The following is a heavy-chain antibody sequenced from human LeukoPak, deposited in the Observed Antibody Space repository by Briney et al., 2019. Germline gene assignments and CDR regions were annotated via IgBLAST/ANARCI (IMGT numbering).Heavy chain of an antibody. V-gene: IGHV4-4*07. CDR1: GGSISSYY. D-gene: IGHD3-22*01. CDR3: ARAGYYYDSSAYAIDY. CDR2: IYISGRT. Sequence: SETLPPTCIVSGGSISSYYWSWIRQPAGRGLEWIGRIYISGRTNYNPSLKSRVTMSVDTSKNQFSLKLRSVTAADTAVYYCARAGYYYDSSAYAIDYWGQGTLVTVSS. J-gene: IGHJ4*02.